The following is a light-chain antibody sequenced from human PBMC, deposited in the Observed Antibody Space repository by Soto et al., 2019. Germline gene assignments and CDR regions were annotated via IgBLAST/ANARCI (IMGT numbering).Light chain of an antibody. CDR2: WAS. J-gene: IGKJ2*01. CDR1: QSVLYSSNNKNY. V-gene: IGKV4-1*01. CDR3: QQYESTPPT. Sequence: DIVMTQSPDSLAVSLGERATINCKYSQSVLYSSNNKNYLAWYQQRPGQPPKLLIYWASTRESGVPDRFSGSGSGTDFTLTITSLQAEDVAVYDCQQYESTPPTFGQGTKLEIK.